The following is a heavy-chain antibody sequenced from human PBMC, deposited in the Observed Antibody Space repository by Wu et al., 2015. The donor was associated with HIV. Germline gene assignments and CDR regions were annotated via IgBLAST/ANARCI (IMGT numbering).Heavy chain of an antibody. D-gene: IGHD3-22*01. Sequence: QVQLVQSGSEVKKPGASVKVSCKASGYTFNNYDVNWVRQAPGQGLEWMGWMNPKSGNTGYTQILQGRVTMTRNTSTTTAFLELRSLKFEDTAVYYCARGFGSGYYKRGMDVWGQGTTGHRLL. CDR3: ARGFGSGYYKRGMDV. CDR1: GYTFNNYD. J-gene: IGHJ6*02. V-gene: IGHV1-8*01. CDR2: MNPKSGNT.